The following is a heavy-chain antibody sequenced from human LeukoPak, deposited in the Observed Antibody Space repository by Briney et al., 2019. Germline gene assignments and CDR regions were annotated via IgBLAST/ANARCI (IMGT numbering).Heavy chain of an antibody. D-gene: IGHD2-2*02. J-gene: IGHJ6*02. Sequence: GGSLRLSCAASGFTFSSYGMHWVSQAPGKGLEWVAVIWYDGSNKYYADSVKGRFTISRDNSKNTLYLQMNSLRAEDTAVYYCARDLYCSSTSCYMVLYYYGMDVWGQGTTVTVSS. CDR3: ARDLYCSSTSCYMVLYYYGMDV. CDR2: IWYDGSNK. V-gene: IGHV3-33*01. CDR1: GFTFSSYG.